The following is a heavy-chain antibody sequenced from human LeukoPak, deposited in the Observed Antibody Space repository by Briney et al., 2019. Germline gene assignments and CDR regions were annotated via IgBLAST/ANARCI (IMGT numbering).Heavy chain of an antibody. CDR2: VYPDDSDI. CDR1: GYSFTNYW. J-gene: IGHJ6*02. V-gene: IGHV5-51*01. CDR3: ARRGWEPDYYYAMDV. D-gene: IGHD1-26*01. Sequence: GESLKISCKGSGYSFTNYWIGWVRQMPGKGLEWMGIVYPDDSDIRYSPSFQGQVTISADKSIRTAYLQWSSLKASDTAIYYCARRGWEPDYYYAMDVWGQGTTVTVSS.